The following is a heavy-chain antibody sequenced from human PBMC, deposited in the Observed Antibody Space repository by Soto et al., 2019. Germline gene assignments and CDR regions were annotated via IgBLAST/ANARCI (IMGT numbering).Heavy chain of an antibody. CDR3: ASRGYDFWSGLDP. D-gene: IGHD3-3*01. CDR2: INTGNGHT. V-gene: IGHV1-3*04. Sequence: ASVKVSCKASGHTFTAYGIHWVRQAPGQRLEWMGWINTGNGHTKYSQKFQGRVTITRDTSARTAYMELNGLRSEDTAVYYCASRGYDFWSGLDPWGQGTLVTVSS. J-gene: IGHJ5*02. CDR1: GHTFTAYG.